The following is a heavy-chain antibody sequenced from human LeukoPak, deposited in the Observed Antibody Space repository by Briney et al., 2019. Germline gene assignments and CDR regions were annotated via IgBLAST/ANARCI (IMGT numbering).Heavy chain of an antibody. Sequence: GGSLRLSCTVSGFTFGDYAMSWVRQAPGKGLEWVGFSRSKAYGGTTEYAASVEGRFTISRDDSKSIAYLQMNSLKTEDTAVYYCTRGYYDFWSGYYNFDYWGQGTLVTVSS. CDR1: GFTFGDYA. V-gene: IGHV3-49*04. CDR3: TRGYYDFWSGYYNFDY. D-gene: IGHD3-3*01. CDR2: SRSKAYGGTT. J-gene: IGHJ4*02.